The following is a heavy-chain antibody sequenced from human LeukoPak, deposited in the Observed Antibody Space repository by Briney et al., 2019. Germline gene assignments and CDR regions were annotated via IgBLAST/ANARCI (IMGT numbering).Heavy chain of an antibody. Sequence: GGSLRLSCAASGFTFSSYSMNWVRQAPGKGLEWVSSISSSSSYIDYADSVKGRFTISRDNAKNSLYLQMNSLRAEDTAVYYCAREGGHYGDYLFDYWGQGTLVTVSS. D-gene: IGHD4-17*01. CDR2: ISSSSSYI. CDR1: GFTFSSYS. J-gene: IGHJ4*02. V-gene: IGHV3-21*01. CDR3: AREGGHYGDYLFDY.